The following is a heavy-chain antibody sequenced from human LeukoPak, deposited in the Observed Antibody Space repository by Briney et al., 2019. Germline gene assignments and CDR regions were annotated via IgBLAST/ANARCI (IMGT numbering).Heavy chain of an antibody. CDR2: ISGSGGST. CDR1: GFTFSSYA. V-gene: IGHV3-23*01. D-gene: IGHD3-3*01. J-gene: IGHJ4*02. Sequence: GGSLRLSCAASGFTFSSYAMSWVRQAPGKGLEWVSAISGSGGSTYYADSVKGRFTISRDNFKNTLYLQMNSLRAEDTAVYYCAKVPEEGDFWSGYSWVYYFDYWGQGTLVTVSS. CDR3: AKVPEEGDFWSGYSWVYYFDY.